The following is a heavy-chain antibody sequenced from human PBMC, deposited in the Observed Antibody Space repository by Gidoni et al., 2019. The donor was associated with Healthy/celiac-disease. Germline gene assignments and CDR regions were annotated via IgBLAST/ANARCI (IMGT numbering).Heavy chain of an antibody. CDR2: ISSSSSTI. CDR3: ARVLRFLEWFYGMDV. Sequence: EVQLVESGGGLVQPGGSLRLSCAASGFTFSSYSMNWVRQAPGKGLEWVSYISSSSSTIYYADSVKGRFTISRDNAKNSLYLQMNSLRAEDTAVYYCARVLRFLEWFYGMDVWGQGTTVTVSS. D-gene: IGHD3-3*01. J-gene: IGHJ6*02. CDR1: GFTFSSYS. V-gene: IGHV3-48*01.